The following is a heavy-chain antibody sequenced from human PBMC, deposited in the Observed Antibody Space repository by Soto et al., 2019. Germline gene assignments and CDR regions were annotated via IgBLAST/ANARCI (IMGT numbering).Heavy chain of an antibody. CDR3: ARVPNDYGSGSYYPNWFDP. V-gene: IGHV4-59*01. J-gene: IGHJ5*02. Sequence: SETLSLTCTVSGGPISSYYWSWIRQPPGKGLEWIGYIYYSGSTNYNPSLKSRVTISVDTSKNQFSLKLSSVTAADTAVYYCARVPNDYGSGSYYPNWFDPWGQGTLVTVSS. D-gene: IGHD3-10*01. CDR1: GGPISSYY. CDR2: IYYSGST.